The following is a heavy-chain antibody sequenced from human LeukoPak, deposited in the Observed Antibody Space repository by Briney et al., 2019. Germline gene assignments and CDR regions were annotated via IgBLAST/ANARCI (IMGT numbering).Heavy chain of an antibody. CDR1: GYSISSGYY. J-gene: IGHJ4*02. D-gene: IGHD2-15*01. CDR2: IYHSGST. CDR3: AARGGSSRGIDH. Sequence: PSETLSLTCTVSGYSISSGYYWGWIRQPPGKGLEWIGSIYHSGSTYYNPSLKSRVTISVDTSKNQFSLKLSSVTAADTAVYYCAARGGSSRGIDHWGQGTLVTVSS. V-gene: IGHV4-38-2*02.